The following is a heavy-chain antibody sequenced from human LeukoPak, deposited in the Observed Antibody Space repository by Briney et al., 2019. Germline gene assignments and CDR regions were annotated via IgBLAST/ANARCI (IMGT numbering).Heavy chain of an antibody. CDR3: ARVSPVAGSPFDY. J-gene: IGHJ4*02. CDR1: GFTFSSYA. D-gene: IGHD6-19*01. Sequence: GGSLRLSCAASGFTFSSYAMHWVRQAPGKGLEWVAVIRYDGSNKYYADSVKGRFTISRDNSKNTLYLQMNSLRAEDTAVYYCARVSPVAGSPFDYWGQGTLVTVSS. V-gene: IGHV3-30*04. CDR2: IRYDGSNK.